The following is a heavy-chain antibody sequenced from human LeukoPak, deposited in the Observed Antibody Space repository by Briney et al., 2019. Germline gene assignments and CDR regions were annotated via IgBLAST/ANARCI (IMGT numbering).Heavy chain of an antibody. CDR1: GYTFTSYG. Sequence: ASVKVSCKASGYTFTSYGISWVRQAPGQGLEWMGWISAYNGNTNYAQKLQGRVTMTTDTSTSTAYMELNSLRSDDTAVYYCAKDYYDFWSGGYYYYYGMDVWGQGTTVTVSS. CDR2: ISAYNGNT. CDR3: AKDYYDFWSGGYYYYYGMDV. D-gene: IGHD3-3*01. J-gene: IGHJ6*02. V-gene: IGHV1-18*01.